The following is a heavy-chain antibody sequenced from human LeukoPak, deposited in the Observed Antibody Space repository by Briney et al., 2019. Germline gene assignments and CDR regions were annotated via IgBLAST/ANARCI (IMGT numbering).Heavy chain of an antibody. Sequence: PGGSLRLSCAASGFTFSSYEMNWVRQAPGKGLEWVSYISSSGSTIYYADSVKGRFTISGDNAKNSLYLQMNSLRAEDTAVYYRARDPIPRIVVVPAAMSNWFDPGGQGTLVTVSS. CDR2: ISSSGSTI. CDR3: ARDPIPRIVVVPAAMSNWFDP. V-gene: IGHV3-48*03. D-gene: IGHD2-2*01. J-gene: IGHJ5*02. CDR1: GFTFSSYE.